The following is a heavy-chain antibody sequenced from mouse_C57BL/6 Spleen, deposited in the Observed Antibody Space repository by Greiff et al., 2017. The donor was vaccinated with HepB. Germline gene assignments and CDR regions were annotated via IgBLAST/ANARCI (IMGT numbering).Heavy chain of an antibody. V-gene: IGHV10-1*01. CDR2: IRSKSNNYAT. J-gene: IGHJ1*03. Sequence: EVKGVESGGGLVQPKGSLKLSCAASGFSFNTYAMHWVRQAPGKGLEWVARIRSKSNNYATYYADSVKDRFTISSDDSESMLYLQINNLKTEDTAMYYCVRQGYYGSSCGGFYWYFDFWGTGTTVTVSS. CDR1: GFSFNTYA. D-gene: IGHD1-1*01. CDR3: VRQGYYGSSCGGFYWYFDF.